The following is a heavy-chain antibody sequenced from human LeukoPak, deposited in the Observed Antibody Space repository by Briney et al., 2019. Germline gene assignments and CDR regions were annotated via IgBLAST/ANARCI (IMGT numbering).Heavy chain of an antibody. D-gene: IGHD6-13*01. CDR3: ASSAAARYGLWYFDL. J-gene: IGHJ2*01. CDR2: ISSSGNT. Sequence: PSETLSLTCTVSGDSIRSYYWSWIRQPPGKGLEWIGYISSSGNTNDNPSLKSRVTISIDTSTNKYSVKLSSVTAAATAVYYCASSAAARYGLWYFDLWGRGTLVTVSS. V-gene: IGHV4-59*08. CDR1: GDSIRSYY.